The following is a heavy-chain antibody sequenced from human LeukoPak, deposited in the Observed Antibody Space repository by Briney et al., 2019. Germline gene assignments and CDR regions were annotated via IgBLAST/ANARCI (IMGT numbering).Heavy chain of an antibody. V-gene: IGHV3-7*02. Sequence: GGSLRLSCAASGFTFSNYWMSWVRQAPGKGLEWVANIKQDGSERYYVDSAKGRFTISRDNAKNSLYLQMNSLRAEDTAVYYCASNPNYWGRGTLVTVSS. CDR1: GFTFSNYW. J-gene: IGHJ4*02. CDR2: IKQDGSER. CDR3: ASNPNY.